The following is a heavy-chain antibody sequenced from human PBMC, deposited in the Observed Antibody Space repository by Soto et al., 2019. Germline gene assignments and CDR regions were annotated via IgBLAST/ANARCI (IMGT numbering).Heavy chain of an antibody. J-gene: IGHJ6*02. D-gene: IGHD5-12*01. V-gene: IGHV1-18*01. CDR1: GYTFTRSG. Sequence: QVQLVQSGAEVKKPGASVKVSCKASGYTFTRSGISWVRQAPGQGPEWMGWISSYNGDTNYAQTFQGRVTMTTDPSTSTAYMELRSLRSDDTAVYYCAREGVAPSYYYGMDVWGQGTPVTVSS. CDR2: ISSYNGDT. CDR3: AREGVAPSYYYGMDV.